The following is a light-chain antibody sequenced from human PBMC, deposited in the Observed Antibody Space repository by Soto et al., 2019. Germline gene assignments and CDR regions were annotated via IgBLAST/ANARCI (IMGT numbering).Light chain of an antibody. CDR1: QSVSSAY. J-gene: IGKJ1*01. Sequence: EIVFTQSPGTLSLSPGERSTLSCRASQSVSSAYLAWYQQKPGQAPRLLIYDVSSRDTGIQDRFSGSGSGTEFTLTVSRLEPEDFAVYYCQQYGSSTETFGQGTKV. V-gene: IGKV3-20*01. CDR3: QQYGSSTET. CDR2: DVS.